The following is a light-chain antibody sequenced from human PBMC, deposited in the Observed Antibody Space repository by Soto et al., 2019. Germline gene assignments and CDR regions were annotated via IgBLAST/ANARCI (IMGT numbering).Light chain of an antibody. CDR1: QSVSSQ. CDR2: GAS. J-gene: IGKJ1*01. V-gene: IGKV3-15*01. Sequence: EKVVTQSPATLSVSPGERATLSCRASQSVSSQLAWYQQKPGQAPRLLIHGASTRATGIPARFSGSGSGTEFTLTISSLQSEDFAVYYCQQYNNWPWTFGQGTKVDIK. CDR3: QQYNNWPWT.